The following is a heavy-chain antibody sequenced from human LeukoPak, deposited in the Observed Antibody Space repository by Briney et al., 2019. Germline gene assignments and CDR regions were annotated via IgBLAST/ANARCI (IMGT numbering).Heavy chain of an antibody. Sequence: GASVKVSCKISGYRLNEVSIHSVREAPGEGLEWMGGFDSENNKMVYSQKFQGRVTMTEDTSADTAYMELTSLRSEDTALYLCATDRVYRSSGRSWGFFDYWGQGTLVIVSS. J-gene: IGHJ4*02. CDR2: FDSENNKM. V-gene: IGHV1-24*01. CDR3: ATDRVYRSSGRSWGFFDY. CDR1: GYRLNEVS. D-gene: IGHD6-19*01.